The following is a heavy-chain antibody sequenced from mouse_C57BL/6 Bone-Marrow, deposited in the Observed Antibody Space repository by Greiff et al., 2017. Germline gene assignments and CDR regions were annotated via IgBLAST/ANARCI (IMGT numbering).Heavy chain of an antibody. D-gene: IGHD1-1*01. CDR1: GYTFTSYW. Sequence: QVQLQQPGAELVKPGASVKLSCKASGYTFTSYWMHWVKQRPGQGLEWIGMIHPNSGSTNYNEKFKGQATLTVDKSSSTADMQLSSLTSEDSAVYYCAREWNYGSSCADWGQGTLVTVAA. V-gene: IGHV1-64*01. CDR3: AREWNYGSSCAD. CDR2: IHPNSGST. J-gene: IGHJ3*01.